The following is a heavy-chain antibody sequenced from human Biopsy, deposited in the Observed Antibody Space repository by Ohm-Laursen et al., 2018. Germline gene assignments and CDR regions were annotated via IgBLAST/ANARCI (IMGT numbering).Heavy chain of an antibody. D-gene: IGHD6-19*01. CDR2: ISYRGST. V-gene: IGHV4-59*08. Sequence: SDTLSLTCTVSGGSISGSSWSWIRQAPGRGLEWVGYISYRGSTSNNPSLKSRITISVDTSKNQISLKVTSVTAADTAVYYCAKHGSGWTGDDALHIWGQGTMVTVSS. J-gene: IGHJ3*02. CDR1: GGSISGSS. CDR3: AKHGSGWTGDDALHI.